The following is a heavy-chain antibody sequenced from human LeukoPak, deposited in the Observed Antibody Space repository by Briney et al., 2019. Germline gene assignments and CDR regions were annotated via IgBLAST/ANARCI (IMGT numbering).Heavy chain of an antibody. CDR3: ARDYGRSRDYGMDV. D-gene: IGHD3-10*01. V-gene: IGHV3-74*01. J-gene: IGHJ6*02. Sequence: GGSLRLSCAASGFTFSSYWMHWVRQAPGKGLVWVSRINADGSSASYADSVKGRFTISRDNAKNTLYLQMNSLRAEDTAMYYCARDYGRSRDYGMDVWGQGTTVTVSS. CDR1: GFTFSSYW. CDR2: INADGSSA.